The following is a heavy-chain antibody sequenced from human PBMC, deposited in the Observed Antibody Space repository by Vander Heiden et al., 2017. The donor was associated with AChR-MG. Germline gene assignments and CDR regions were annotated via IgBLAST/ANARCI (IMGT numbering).Heavy chain of an antibody. J-gene: IGHJ6*03. V-gene: IGHV1-69*01. CDR3: ARDTGTTFPYYYYYYMDV. D-gene: IGHD1-7*01. Sequence: QVQLVPSGAEVKKPGSSVKVSCKASGGTFSSYAISWGRQAPGQGLEWMGGIIPIFGTANYAQKFQGRVTITADESTSTAYMELSSLRSEDTAVYYCARDTGTTFPYYYYYYMDVWGKGTTVTVSS. CDR2: IIPIFGTA. CDR1: GGTFSSYA.